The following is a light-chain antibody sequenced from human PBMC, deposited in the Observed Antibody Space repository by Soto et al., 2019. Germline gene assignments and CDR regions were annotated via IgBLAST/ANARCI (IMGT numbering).Light chain of an antibody. V-gene: IGKV3-11*01. J-gene: IGKJ2*01. CDR1: QSVNSF. CDR2: EAS. CDR3: QQYDNAPQT. Sequence: EIVLTQSPATLSLSPGERATLSCRASQSVNSFLAWYQQKPGQAPRLLIYEASNRATGIPARFSGSGSGTDFTLTISSLEPEDFAIYYCQQYDNAPQTYGQGTKVDIK.